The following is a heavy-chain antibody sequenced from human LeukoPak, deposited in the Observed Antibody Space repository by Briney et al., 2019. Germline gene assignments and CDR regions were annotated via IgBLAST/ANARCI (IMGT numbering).Heavy chain of an antibody. Sequence: GASVKVSCKASRYTPTGYYMHWVRQAPGQGLEGMGWINPNSGGTNYAQKLQGRVTMTRDTSISTAYMELSRLRSDDTAVYYCARDVYCSSTSCQGVFDYWGQGTLVTVSS. V-gene: IGHV1-2*02. CDR3: ARDVYCSSTSCQGVFDY. D-gene: IGHD2-2*01. J-gene: IGHJ4*02. CDR2: INPNSGGT. CDR1: RYTPTGYY.